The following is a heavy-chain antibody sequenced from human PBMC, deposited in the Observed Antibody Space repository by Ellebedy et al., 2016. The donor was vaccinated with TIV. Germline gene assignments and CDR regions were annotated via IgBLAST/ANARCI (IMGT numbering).Heavy chain of an antibody. CDR1: GFTFDDYT. J-gene: IGHJ5*02. Sequence: GGSLRLXXAASGFTFDDYTMHWVRQAPGKGLEWVSLISWDGGSTYYADSVKGRFTISRDNSKNSLYLQMNSLRTEDTALYYCAKGGPQYYDFWSGPRDWFDPWGQGTLVTVSS. CDR2: ISWDGGST. D-gene: IGHD3-3*01. CDR3: AKGGPQYYDFWSGPRDWFDP. V-gene: IGHV3-43*01.